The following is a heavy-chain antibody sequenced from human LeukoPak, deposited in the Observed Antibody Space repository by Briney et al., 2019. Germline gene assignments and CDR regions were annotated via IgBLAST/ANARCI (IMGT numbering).Heavy chain of an antibody. CDR3: ATLRSGSYYMSYFDA. D-gene: IGHD3-10*01. V-gene: IGHV1-24*01. Sequence: ASVKVSCKVSGYTLNELPMQWVRQAPGKGLEWMGGFNPEDGYTVSAQKFQARLSMTEDTSTDTAYMQLSSLRSEDTAVYYCATLRSGSYYMSYFDAWGQGSLVIVSS. CDR1: GYTLNELP. J-gene: IGHJ5*02. CDR2: FNPEDGYT.